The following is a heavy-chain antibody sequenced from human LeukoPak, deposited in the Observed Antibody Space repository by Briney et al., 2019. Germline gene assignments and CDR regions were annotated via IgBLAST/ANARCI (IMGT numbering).Heavy chain of an antibody. D-gene: IGHD2-2*01. CDR2: IYPGDSDT. Sequence: GESLKISCKGSGYSFTSYWIGWVRQMPGKGLEWMGIIYPGDSDTRYSPSFQGQVTISADKSISTAYLQWSSLKASDTAMYYCARRTWSRGYCSSTSCPGNFDYWGQGTLVTASS. CDR3: ARRTWSRGYCSSTSCPGNFDY. V-gene: IGHV5-51*01. J-gene: IGHJ4*02. CDR1: GYSFTSYW.